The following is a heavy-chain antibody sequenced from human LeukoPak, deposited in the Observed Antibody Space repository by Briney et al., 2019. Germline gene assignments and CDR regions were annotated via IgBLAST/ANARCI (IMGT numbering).Heavy chain of an antibody. J-gene: IGHJ4*02. CDR2: INHSGST. CDR3: ARDRGPRTGFMVREAYDY. CDR1: GGSFSGYY. V-gene: IGHV4-34*01. Sequence: TSETLSLTCAVYGGSFSGYYWSWIRQPPGKGLEWIGEINHSGSTNYNPSLKSRVTISVDTSKNQFSLKLSSVTAEDTAVYYCARDRGPRTGFMVREAYDYWGQGALVTVSS. D-gene: IGHD3-10*01.